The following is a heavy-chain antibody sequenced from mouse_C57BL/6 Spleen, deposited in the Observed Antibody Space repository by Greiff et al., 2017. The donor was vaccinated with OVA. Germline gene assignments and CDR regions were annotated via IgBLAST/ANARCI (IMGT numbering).Heavy chain of an antibody. CDR2: INPSNGGP. D-gene: IGHD4-1*01. V-gene: IGHV1-53*01. Sequence: VQLQQPGTELVKPGASVKLSCKASGYTFTSYWMHWVKQRPGQGLEWIGNINPSNGGPNYNEKFKSKATLTVDKSSSTAYMQLSSLTSEDSAVYYCARSPGGYYAMDYWGQGTSVTVSS. J-gene: IGHJ4*01. CDR1: GYTFTSYW. CDR3: ARSPGGYYAMDY.